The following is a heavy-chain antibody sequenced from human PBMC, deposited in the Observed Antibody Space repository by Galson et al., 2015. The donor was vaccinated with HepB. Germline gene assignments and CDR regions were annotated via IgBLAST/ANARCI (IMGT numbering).Heavy chain of an antibody. CDR1: CGSISSSSYY. Sequence: ETLSLTCTVSCGSISSSSYYWGWIRQPPGKGLEWIGSIYYSGSTYYNPSLKSRVTISVDTSKNQFSLKLSSVTAADTAVYYCARYQYDFWSGYYGDRPFDYWGQGTLVTVSS. J-gene: IGHJ4*02. CDR3: ARYQYDFWSGYYGDRPFDY. V-gene: IGHV4-39*01. D-gene: IGHD3-3*01. CDR2: IYYSGST.